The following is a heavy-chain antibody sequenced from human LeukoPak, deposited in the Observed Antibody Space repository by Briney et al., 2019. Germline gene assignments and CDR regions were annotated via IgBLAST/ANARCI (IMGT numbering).Heavy chain of an antibody. CDR2: INSDGSST. Sequence: PGGSLRLSCAASGFTFSSYWMHWVRQAPGKGLVWVSRINSDGSSTSYADSVKGRFTISRDNAKNTLYLQMNSLRAEDTAVYYCARVAAGYSYGLTGDYWGQGTLVTVSS. D-gene: IGHD5-18*01. V-gene: IGHV3-74*01. J-gene: IGHJ4*02. CDR3: ARVAAGYSYGLTGDY. CDR1: GFTFSSYW.